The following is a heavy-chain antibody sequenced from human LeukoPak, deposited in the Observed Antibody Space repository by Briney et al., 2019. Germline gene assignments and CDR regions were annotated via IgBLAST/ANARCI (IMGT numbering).Heavy chain of an antibody. D-gene: IGHD3-22*01. CDR1: GFTFSSYG. J-gene: IGHJ4*02. Sequence: GGSLRLSCAASGFTFSSYGMHWVRQAPGKGLEWVAVIWYDGSNKYYADSVKVRFTISRDNSKNTLYLQMNSLRAEDTAVYYCAKDAHYDSSGYYFDYWGQGTLVTVSS. CDR2: IWYDGSNK. V-gene: IGHV3-33*06. CDR3: AKDAHYDSSGYYFDY.